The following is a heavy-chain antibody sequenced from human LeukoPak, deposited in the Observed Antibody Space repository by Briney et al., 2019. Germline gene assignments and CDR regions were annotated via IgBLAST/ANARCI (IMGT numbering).Heavy chain of an antibody. CDR3: AKGCSRHGYKCLDY. J-gene: IGHJ4*02. Sequence: GGSLRLSCAASGFTFTTYAMSWVRQAPGKGLEWVSVISVSGGSTYYADSVKGRFTISRDNTKKTLHLQMNSLRAEDTAVYYCAKGCSRHGYKCLDYWGQGSLVTVSS. D-gene: IGHD5-24*01. CDR2: ISVSGGST. CDR1: GFTFTTYA. V-gene: IGHV3-23*01.